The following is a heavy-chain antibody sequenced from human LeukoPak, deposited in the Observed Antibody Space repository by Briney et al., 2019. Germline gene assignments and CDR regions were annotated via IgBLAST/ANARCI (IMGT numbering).Heavy chain of an antibody. CDR2: ISSTGGYT. CDR3: ARGYRAPDY. CDR1: GFTFSDYY. D-gene: IGHD4-11*01. Sequence: GGSLRLSCAASGFTFSDYYMSWIRQAPGKGLEWISYISSTGGYTNYADSVKGRFTIPRDNAKNSLYLQMNSLRAEDTAVYYCARGYRAPDYWGQGTLATVSS. V-gene: IGHV3-11*06. J-gene: IGHJ4*02.